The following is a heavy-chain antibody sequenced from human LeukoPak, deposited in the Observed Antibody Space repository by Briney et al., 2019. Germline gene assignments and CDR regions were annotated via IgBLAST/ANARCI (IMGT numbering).Heavy chain of an antibody. Sequence: SETLSLTCTVSGGSISSSSYYWGWIRQPPGKGLEWIGEINHSGSTNYNPSLKSRVTISLDTSKNQFSLNLNSVTAADTAVYYCARSGYCSGTSCYAEGLDYWGQGTLVTVSS. CDR3: ARSGYCSGTSCYAEGLDY. D-gene: IGHD2-2*01. J-gene: IGHJ4*02. CDR1: GGSISSSSYY. V-gene: IGHV4-39*07. CDR2: INHSGST.